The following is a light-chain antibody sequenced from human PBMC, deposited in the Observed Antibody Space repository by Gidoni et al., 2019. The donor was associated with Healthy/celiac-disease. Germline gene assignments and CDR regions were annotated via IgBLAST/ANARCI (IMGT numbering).Light chain of an antibody. Sequence: DIQMTQSPPTLSAFVGDRVTITCRASQSISSWLAWYQQKPGKAPKLLISNASTLESGVPSRFSGSGAGTEFALTISSLQPDDFATYYCKQYSSYSWTFGQWTKVEIK. CDR1: QSISSW. CDR3: KQYSSYSWT. J-gene: IGKJ1*01. CDR2: NAS. V-gene: IGKV1-5*03.